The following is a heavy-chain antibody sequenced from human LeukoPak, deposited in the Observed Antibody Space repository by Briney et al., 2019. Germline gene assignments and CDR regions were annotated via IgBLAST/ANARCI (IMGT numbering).Heavy chain of an antibody. CDR3: ARGVTIFGVVISPFDY. CDR1: GFTVNSNY. Sequence: GGSLRLSCAASGFTVNSNYMSWVRQAPGKGLEWVSVIYSGGSTYYADSVKGRFTISRDNSKNTLYLQMNSLRAEDTVVYYCARGVTIFGVVISPFDYWGQGTLVTVSS. CDR2: IYSGGST. V-gene: IGHV3-66*02. J-gene: IGHJ4*02. D-gene: IGHD3-3*01.